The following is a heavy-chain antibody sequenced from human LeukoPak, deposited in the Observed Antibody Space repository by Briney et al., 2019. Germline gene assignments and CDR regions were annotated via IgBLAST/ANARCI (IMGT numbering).Heavy chain of an antibody. CDR1: GFTFSSYA. CDR3: ARDNAYSSRWFWFDP. Sequence: GGSLRLSCAASGFTFSSYAMHWVRQAPGKGLEWVAVISYDGSNKYHADSVKGRFTISRDNSKNTLYLQMNSLRAEDTAVYYCARDNAYSSRWFWFDPWGQGTLVTVSS. V-gene: IGHV3-30*04. CDR2: ISYDGSNK. J-gene: IGHJ5*02. D-gene: IGHD6-13*01.